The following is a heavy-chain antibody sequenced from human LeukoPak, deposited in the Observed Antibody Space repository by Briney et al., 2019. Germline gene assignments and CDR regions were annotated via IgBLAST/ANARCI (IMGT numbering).Heavy chain of an antibody. D-gene: IGHD3-22*01. J-gene: IGHJ4*02. CDR2: IRSKPSDYAT. CDR1: GFTFSGSA. V-gene: IGHV3-73*01. CDR3: TRGSHDSSAYYHDY. Sequence: GGSLRLSCSASGFTFSGSAMHWVRQASGKGLEWVVRIRSKPSDYATAYGASVNGRFTISRDDSKNTAYLQMNSLKTEDTAVYYCTRGSHDSSAYYHDYWGQGTLVTVSS.